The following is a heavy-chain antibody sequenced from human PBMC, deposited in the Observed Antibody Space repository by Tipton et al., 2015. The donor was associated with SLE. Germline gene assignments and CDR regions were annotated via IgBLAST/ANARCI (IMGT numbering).Heavy chain of an antibody. V-gene: IGHV3-7*01. Sequence: SLRLSCAASGFTFNSYWMSWVRQAPGKGLEWVANIKQDGSEKYYVDSVKGRFTISRDNAKNSPYLQMNSLRAEDTAVYYCASDYYGSGSYYPFGYWGQGTLVTVSS. D-gene: IGHD3-10*01. CDR1: GFTFNSYW. CDR3: ASDYYGSGSYYPFGY. J-gene: IGHJ4*02. CDR2: IKQDGSEK.